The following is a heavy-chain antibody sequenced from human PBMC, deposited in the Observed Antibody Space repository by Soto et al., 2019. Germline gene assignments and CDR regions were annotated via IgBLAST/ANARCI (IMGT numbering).Heavy chain of an antibody. CDR1: EYTFRNYA. CDR2: IIPIFGTA. V-gene: IGHV1-69*06. D-gene: IGHD3-22*01. CDR3: ASTKYDSSAYYYWYLGL. Sequence: QVELVQSGAEVKKPGSSVKVSCQASEYTFRNYAISWVRQAPGQGLEWMGGIIPIFGTANYAQKFQGIVTITADTAANTVYLELSSLRSEDTAVYYCASTKYDSSAYYYWYLGLWGRGTLVTVSS. J-gene: IGHJ2*01.